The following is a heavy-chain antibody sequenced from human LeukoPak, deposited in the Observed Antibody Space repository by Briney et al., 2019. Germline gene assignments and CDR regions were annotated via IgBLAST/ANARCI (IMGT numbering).Heavy chain of an antibody. V-gene: IGHV1-46*01. Sequence: ASVKVSCKASGYTFTSYYMHWVRQAPGQGLEWMGIINPSGGSTSYAQKFQGRVTMTRDTSTSTVYIELSSLRSEDTAVYYCARGAALLWFGELAGYWFDPWGQGTLVTVSS. CDR2: INPSGGST. CDR1: GYTFTSYY. J-gene: IGHJ5*02. CDR3: ARGAALLWFGELAGYWFDP. D-gene: IGHD3-10*01.